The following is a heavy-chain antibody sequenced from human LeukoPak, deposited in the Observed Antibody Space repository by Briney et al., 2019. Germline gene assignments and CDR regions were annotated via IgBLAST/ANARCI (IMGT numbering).Heavy chain of an antibody. CDR3: ARAKPKNMVRGLIMRRESRYYFDY. J-gene: IGHJ4*02. CDR1: GFTFSSYG. V-gene: IGHV3-23*01. D-gene: IGHD3-10*01. Sequence: QSGGSLRLSCAASGFTFSSYGMSWVRQAPGKGLEWVSAISGSGGSTYYADSVKGRFTISRDNSKSTLYIQMNSLRAEDTAVYYCARAKPKNMVRGLIMRRESRYYFDYWGQGTLVTVSS. CDR2: ISGSGGST.